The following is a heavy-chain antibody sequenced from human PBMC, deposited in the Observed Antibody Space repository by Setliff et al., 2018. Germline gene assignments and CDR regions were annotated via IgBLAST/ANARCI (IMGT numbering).Heavy chain of an antibody. CDR2: IYTSGST. V-gene: IGHV4-61*09. CDR1: GGSISSGSYY. Sequence: SETLSLTCTVSGGSISSGSYYWSWIRQPAGKGLEWIGHIYTSGSTNYNPSLKSRVTISVDTSKNQFSLKLSSVTAADTAVYYCAREGVVPAAMWYWGQGTLVTV. CDR3: AREGVVPAAMWY. D-gene: IGHD2-2*01. J-gene: IGHJ4*02.